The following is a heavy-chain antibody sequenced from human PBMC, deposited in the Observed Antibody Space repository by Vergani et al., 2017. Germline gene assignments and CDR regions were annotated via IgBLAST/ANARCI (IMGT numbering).Heavy chain of an antibody. CDR2: INWNGGST. CDR1: GSTFDDYG. J-gene: IGHJ6*02. CDR3: ARVSVFGSSGYYGMDV. D-gene: IGHD6-6*01. Sequence: EVQLVESGGGVVRPGGSLRLSCAASGSTFDDYGMSWVRQAPGKGLEWVSGINWNGGSTGYADSVKGRFTISRDNAKNSLYLQMNSLRAEDTALYDCARVSVFGSSGYYGMDVWGQGTTVTVSS. V-gene: IGHV3-20*01.